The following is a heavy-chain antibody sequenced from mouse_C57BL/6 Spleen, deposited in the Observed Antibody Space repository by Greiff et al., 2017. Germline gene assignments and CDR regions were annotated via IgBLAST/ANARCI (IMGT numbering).Heavy chain of an antibody. V-gene: IGHV5-17*01. CDR3: ARPRTVVADWYFDV. J-gene: IGHJ1*03. Sequence: DVKLVESGGGLVKPGGSLKLSCAASGFTFSDYGMHWVRQAPEKGLEWVAYISSGSSTIYYADTVKGRFTISRDNAKNTLFLQMTSLRSEDTAMYYCARPRTVVADWYFDVWGTGTTVTVSS. CDR1: GFTFSDYG. CDR2: ISSGSSTI. D-gene: IGHD1-1*01.